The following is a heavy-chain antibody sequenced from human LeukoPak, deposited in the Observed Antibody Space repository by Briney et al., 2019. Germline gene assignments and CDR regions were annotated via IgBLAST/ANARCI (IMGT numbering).Heavy chain of an antibody. V-gene: IGHV4-28*01. CDR1: GDSIRSSYW. CDR2: IYHSGKT. Sequence: PSDTLSLTCGVFGDSIRSSYWWGWIRQPPGKGLEWIGYIYHSGKTHIHPSLKSRVPMSVDTPKNQFSLNLDSVTAVDTAVYYCARKPDGYFPFDYWGQGALVTVSS. CDR3: ARKPDGYFPFDY. J-gene: IGHJ4*02. D-gene: IGHD3-22*01.